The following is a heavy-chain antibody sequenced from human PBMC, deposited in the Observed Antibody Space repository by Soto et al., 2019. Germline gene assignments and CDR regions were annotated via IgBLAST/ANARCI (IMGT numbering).Heavy chain of an antibody. CDR2: IYYSGST. CDR1: GGSISSSSYY. Sequence: SETLSLTCTVSGGSISSSSYYWGWIRQPPGKGLEWIGSIYYSGSTYYNPSLKSRVTISVDTSKNQFSLKLSSVTAADTAVYYCATLGYSYGSYYYYYGMDVWGQGTTVTVSS. D-gene: IGHD5-18*01. J-gene: IGHJ6*02. V-gene: IGHV4-39*01. CDR3: ATLGYSYGSYYYYYGMDV.